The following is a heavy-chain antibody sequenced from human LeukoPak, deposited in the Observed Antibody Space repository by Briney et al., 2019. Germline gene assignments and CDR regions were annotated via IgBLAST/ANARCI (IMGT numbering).Heavy chain of an antibody. CDR2: IYYSGSTYSGST. CDR3: ARGYYDSSGYLISYNWFDP. J-gene: IGHJ5*02. CDR1: GDSISSTSYY. Sequence: PSETLSLTCTVSGDSISSTSYYWGWIRQPPGRGLEWIGSIYYSGSTYSGSTYYNPSLKSRVTISVDTSKNQFSVKLSSVTAADTAVYYCARGYYDSSGYLISYNWFDPWGQGTLVTVSS. V-gene: IGHV4-39*07. D-gene: IGHD3-22*01.